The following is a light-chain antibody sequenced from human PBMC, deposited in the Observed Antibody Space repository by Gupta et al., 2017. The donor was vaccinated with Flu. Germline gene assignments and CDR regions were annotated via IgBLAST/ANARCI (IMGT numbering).Light chain of an antibody. V-gene: IGKV1-5*03. J-gene: IGKJ1*01. CDR1: QSISSW. CDR3: QQYNSYPWT. CDR2: KAS. Sequence: SVGDRVTITCRASQSISSWLAWYQQKPGKAPKLLIYKASSLESGVPSRFSGSGSGTEFTLTISSLQPDDFATYYCQQYNSYPWTFGQGTKVEIK.